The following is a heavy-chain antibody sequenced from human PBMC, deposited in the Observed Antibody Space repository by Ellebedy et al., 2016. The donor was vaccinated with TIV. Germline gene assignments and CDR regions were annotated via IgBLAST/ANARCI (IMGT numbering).Heavy chain of an antibody. V-gene: IGHV4-59*01. CDR3: ARSNISFFGETDAFEI. CDR2: IVSSGST. D-gene: IGHD3-16*01. J-gene: IGHJ3*02. Sequence: MPSETLSLTCTVSYGSISSYYWSWIRQPPGKGLEWLGYIVSSGSTTYNPSLQSRLTMSIHTSKKQISLNLSSVTAADTGIFFCARSNISFFGETDAFEIWGQGTRVTVSS. CDR1: YGSISSYY.